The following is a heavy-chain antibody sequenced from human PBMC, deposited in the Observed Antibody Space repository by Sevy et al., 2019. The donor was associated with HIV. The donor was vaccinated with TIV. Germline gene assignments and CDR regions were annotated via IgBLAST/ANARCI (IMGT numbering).Heavy chain of an antibody. V-gene: IGHV1-18*04. J-gene: IGHJ4*02. D-gene: IGHD3-10*01. CDR2: ISAYNGNT. Sequence: ASVKVSCKASGYTFTSYGISWVRQAPGQGLEWMGWISAYNGNTNYAQKLQGRVTMTTDTSTSTAYMELRILRSDDTAVYYCAGAVAGVNYFDYWGQGTLVTVSS. CDR1: GYTFTSYG. CDR3: AGAVAGVNYFDY.